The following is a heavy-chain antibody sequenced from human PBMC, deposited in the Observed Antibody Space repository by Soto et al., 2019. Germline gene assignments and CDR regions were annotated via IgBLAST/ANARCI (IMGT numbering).Heavy chain of an antibody. V-gene: IGHV3-7*01. Sequence: PGGSLRLSCAASGFTFSSYWMSWVRQAPGKGLEWVANIKQDGSEKYYVDSVKGRFTISRDNAKNSLYLQMNSLRAEDTAVYYCAREGYCSGGSSYGPTDYWGQGTLVTVSS. CDR1: GFTFSSYW. CDR2: IKQDGSEK. CDR3: AREGYCSGGSSYGPTDY. J-gene: IGHJ4*02. D-gene: IGHD2-15*01.